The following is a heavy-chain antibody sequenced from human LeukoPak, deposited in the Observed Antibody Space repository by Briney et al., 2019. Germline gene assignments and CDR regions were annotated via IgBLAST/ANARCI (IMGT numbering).Heavy chain of an antibody. J-gene: IGHJ6*02. V-gene: IGHV4-34*01. D-gene: IGHD7-27*01. CDR1: GGSFSGYY. CDR2: INHSGST. Sequence: SETLSLTCAVYGGSFSGYYWSWIRQPPGKGLEWIGEINHSGSTNYNPSLKSRVTISVDTSKNQFSLKLSSVTAADTAVYYCARDPPRRKTWVYYYYGMDVWGQGTTVTVSS. CDR3: ARDPPRRKTWVYYYYGMDV.